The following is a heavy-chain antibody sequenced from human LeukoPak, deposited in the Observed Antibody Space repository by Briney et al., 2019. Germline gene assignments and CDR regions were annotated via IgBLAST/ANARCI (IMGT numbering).Heavy chain of an antibody. J-gene: IGHJ4*02. CDR1: GFSFSGYA. D-gene: IGHD3-22*01. CDR3: AKDISCYYRPFDY. V-gene: IGHV3-23*01. CDR2: ISGSGSHT. Sequence: GGSLRLSCAASGFSFSGYAMSCVRQAPGKGLEWVSSISGSGSHTYHADSVKGRFTISRDNSKNTLYLQMNSLRAEDTAVYYCAKDISCYYRPFDYWGQGTLVTVSS.